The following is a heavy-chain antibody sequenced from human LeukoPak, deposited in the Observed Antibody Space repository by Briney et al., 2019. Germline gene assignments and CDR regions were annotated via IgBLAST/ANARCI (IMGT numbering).Heavy chain of an antibody. Sequence: PGGSLRLSCAASGFIVSSNYMSWVRQAPGRGLEWVSVIYSGGSTYYADSVKGRFTISRDNSKNMLYLQMNSLRAEDTAVYYCARDLGYCSGGDCYSAYWGQGTLVTVSS. CDR2: IYSGGST. V-gene: IGHV3-53*01. J-gene: IGHJ4*02. CDR3: ARDLGYCSGGDCYSAY. CDR1: GFIVSSNY. D-gene: IGHD2-15*01.